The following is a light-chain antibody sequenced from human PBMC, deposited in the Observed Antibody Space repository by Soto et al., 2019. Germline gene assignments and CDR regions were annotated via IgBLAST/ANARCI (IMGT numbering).Light chain of an antibody. CDR3: QQYGNSPIT. CDR1: QSFTNNY. Sequence: EIVLTQSPATLSLSPGERATLSCRAGQSFTNNYLAWYQQKPGQAPRLLIDGASSRVTGVPDRFSGTGSGTDFTLTISRLEPEDFAVFYCQQYGNSPITFGQGTRLEIK. V-gene: IGKV3-20*01. CDR2: GAS. J-gene: IGKJ5*01.